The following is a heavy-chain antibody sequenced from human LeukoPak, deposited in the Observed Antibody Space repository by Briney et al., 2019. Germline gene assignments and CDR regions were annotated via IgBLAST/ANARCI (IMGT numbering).Heavy chain of an antibody. CDR2: IYHSGST. V-gene: IGHV4-38-2*02. J-gene: IGHJ6*03. Sequence: SETLSLTCTVSGYSISSGYYWGWIRQPPGKGLEWIGSIYHSGSTYYNPSLKSRVTISVDTSKNQFSLKRSSVTAADTAVYYCARSSLLWFGELLSYYMDVWGKGTTVTISS. CDR1: GYSISSGYY. D-gene: IGHD3-10*01. CDR3: ARSSLLWFGELLSYYMDV.